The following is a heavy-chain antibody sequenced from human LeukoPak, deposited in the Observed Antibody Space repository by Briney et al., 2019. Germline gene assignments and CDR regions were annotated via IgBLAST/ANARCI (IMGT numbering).Heavy chain of an antibody. V-gene: IGHV4-34*01. Sequence: SETLSLTCAVYGGSFSGYYWSWIRQPPGKGLEWIGEINHSGSTHYNPSLKSRVTISVDTSKNQFSLKLSSVTAADTAVYYCARGRGIFDYWGQGTLVTVSS. CDR3: ARGRGIFDY. CDR2: INHSGST. D-gene: IGHD3-16*01. CDR1: GGSFSGYY. J-gene: IGHJ4*02.